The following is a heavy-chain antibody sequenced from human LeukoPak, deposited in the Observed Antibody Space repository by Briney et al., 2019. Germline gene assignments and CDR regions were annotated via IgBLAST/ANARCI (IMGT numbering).Heavy chain of an antibody. D-gene: IGHD3-10*01. CDR1: GGIFSSYA. CDR2: IIPIFGTA. J-gene: IGHJ3*02. Sequence: ASVKVSCKASGGIFSSYAISWVRQAPGQGLEWMGGIIPIFGTANYAQKFQGRVTITADESTSTAYIELSSLRSEDTAMYYCARSHGITMVRGVSLGAFDIWGQGTMVTVSS. CDR3: ARSHGITMVRGVSLGAFDI. V-gene: IGHV1-69*13.